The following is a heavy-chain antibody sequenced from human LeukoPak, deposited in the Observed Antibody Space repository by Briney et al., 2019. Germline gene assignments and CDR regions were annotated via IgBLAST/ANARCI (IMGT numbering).Heavy chain of an antibody. J-gene: IGHJ6*04. CDR3: ARDRRYSMDV. CDR2: ISYSGST. CDR1: CGPIYSYH. Sequence: SEPLPLLRTVSCGPIYSYHWSWIRQPPGEGLEWIGYISYSGSTNYNPSLKSRVTISVDTSKNQFSLKLSSVTAADTAVYYCARDRRYSMDVWGEGTTVTVSS. V-gene: IGHV4-59*01.